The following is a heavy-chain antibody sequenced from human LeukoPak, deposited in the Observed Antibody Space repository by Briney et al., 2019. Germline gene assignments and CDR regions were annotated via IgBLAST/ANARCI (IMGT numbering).Heavy chain of an antibody. CDR1: GFSFSDTW. Sequence: GGSLRLSCAASGFSFSDTWMTWVRQAPGGGPEWVGRIKSNTDGGTTDYAAPVKGRFSISRDDSKNTLYLQMNSLKSEDTAVYYCTTAPQVPFDYWGQGTLVTVSS. CDR2: IKSNTDGGTT. CDR3: TTAPQVPFDY. V-gene: IGHV3-15*01. D-gene: IGHD2-2*01. J-gene: IGHJ4*02.